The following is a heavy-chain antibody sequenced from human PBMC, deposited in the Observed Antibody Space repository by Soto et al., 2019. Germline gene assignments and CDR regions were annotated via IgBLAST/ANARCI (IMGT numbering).Heavy chain of an antibody. CDR3: ARGPGYYFDY. V-gene: IGHV3-64*01. CDR2: ISSNGGST. Sequence: EVQLVESGGGLVQPGGSLRLSCAASVFTFSSYAMHWVRQAPGKGLEYVSAISSNGGSTYYANSVKGRFTISRDNSKNTLYLQLGSLRAEDMAVYYCARGPGYYFDYWGQGTLVTVSS. J-gene: IGHJ4*02. CDR1: VFTFSSYA.